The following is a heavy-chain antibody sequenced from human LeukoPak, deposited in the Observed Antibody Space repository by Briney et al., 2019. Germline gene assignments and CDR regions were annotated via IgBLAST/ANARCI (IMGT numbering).Heavy chain of an antibody. V-gene: IGHV3-7*01. D-gene: IGHD3-10*01. J-gene: IGHJ3*02. CDR3: ARGGMVRRVMGAFDI. Sequence: PGGSLRLSCAASGFTFSNYWMSWVRQAPGKGLEWVANIKQDGSEKYYVDSVKGRFNVSRDNAKNALYLQMNSLRAEDTAVFYCARGGMVRRVMGAFDIWGQGTLVTVSS. CDR1: GFTFSNYW. CDR2: IKQDGSEK.